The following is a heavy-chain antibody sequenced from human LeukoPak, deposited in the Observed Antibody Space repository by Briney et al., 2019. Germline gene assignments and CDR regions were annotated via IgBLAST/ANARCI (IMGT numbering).Heavy chain of an antibody. CDR3: AKVSGDFWSGSFDY. Sequence: GGSLRLSCAASGFTLSSFAMNWVRQAPGKGLEWVSAISGNGYAYYADSVKGRFTISRDNSKNTLYLQMNSLRAEDTAVYYCAKVSGDFWSGSFDYWGQGTLVTVSS. J-gene: IGHJ4*02. CDR2: ISGNGYA. V-gene: IGHV3-23*01. CDR1: GFTLSSFA. D-gene: IGHD3-3*01.